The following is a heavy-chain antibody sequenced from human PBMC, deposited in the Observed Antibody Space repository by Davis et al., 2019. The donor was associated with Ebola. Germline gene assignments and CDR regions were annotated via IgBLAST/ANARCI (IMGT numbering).Heavy chain of an antibody. CDR1: GYSFTSYW. CDR2: INPADSDT. Sequence: GESLKISCKGSGYSFTSYWIGWVRQMPGKGLEWMGIINPADSDTRYSPSFQGQVTISVDKSISTTYLQWSSLGASDAAMYYCATRSAYTLDSWGQGTLVTVSS. D-gene: IGHD3-3*01. J-gene: IGHJ4*02. CDR3: ATRSAYTLDS. V-gene: IGHV5-51*01.